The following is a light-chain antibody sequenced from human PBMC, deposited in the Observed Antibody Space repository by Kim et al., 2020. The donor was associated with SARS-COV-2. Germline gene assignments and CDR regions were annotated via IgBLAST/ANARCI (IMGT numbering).Light chain of an antibody. CDR2: DAS. Sequence: SASVGDRVTITCRASQSVYSWLAWYQQKPGIAPKLLIYDASSLASGVPSRFSGGGFGTEFTLTITSLQPDDFATYYCQQYNSYSAFGQGTKVDIK. CDR1: QSVYSW. CDR3: QQYNSYSA. V-gene: IGKV1-5*01. J-gene: IGKJ1*01.